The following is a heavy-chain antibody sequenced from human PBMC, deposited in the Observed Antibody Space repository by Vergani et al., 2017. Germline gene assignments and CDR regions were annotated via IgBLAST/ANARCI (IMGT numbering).Heavy chain of an antibody. CDR3: ARDRYDSSGYSVFDY. Sequence: QVQLQESGPGLVKPSETLSLTCTVSGGSISSYYWSWIRQPAGKGLEWIGRIYTSGSTNYNPSLKSRVTMSVDTSKNQFSLKLSSVTAADTAVCYCARDRYDSSGYSVFDYWGQGTLVTVSS. J-gene: IGHJ4*02. V-gene: IGHV4-4*07. D-gene: IGHD3-22*01. CDR2: IYTSGST. CDR1: GGSISSYY.